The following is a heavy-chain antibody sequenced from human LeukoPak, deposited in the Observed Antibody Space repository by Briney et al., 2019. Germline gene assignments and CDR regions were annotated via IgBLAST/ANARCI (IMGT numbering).Heavy chain of an antibody. V-gene: IGHV1-2*04. J-gene: IGHJ3*02. CDR1: GYTFTDYY. CDR2: INPHSGGT. D-gene: IGHD2-21*01. Sequence: ASVTVSRMASGYTFTDYYMHWVRQAPGDGLEWMGWINPHSGGTNYAQKFQGWVTMTRDTSISTAYMYLSRLTTDDTAIYYCARAYRRAYDDAFDIWGQGTMVTVSS. CDR3: ARAYRRAYDDAFDI.